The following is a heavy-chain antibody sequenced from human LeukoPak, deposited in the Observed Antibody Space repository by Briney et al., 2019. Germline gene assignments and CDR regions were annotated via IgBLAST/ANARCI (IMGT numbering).Heavy chain of an antibody. Sequence: ETLSLTCTVSGGSISSYYWSWIRQPPGKGLEWIGYIYYSGSTNYNPSLKSRVTISVDTSKNQFSLKLSSVTAADTAVYYCASLLDTYYDFWSGYYTSDHFDYWGQGTLVTVSS. CDR2: IYYSGST. CDR3: ASLLDTYYDFWSGYYTSDHFDY. J-gene: IGHJ4*02. D-gene: IGHD3-3*01. V-gene: IGHV4-59*12. CDR1: GGSISSYY.